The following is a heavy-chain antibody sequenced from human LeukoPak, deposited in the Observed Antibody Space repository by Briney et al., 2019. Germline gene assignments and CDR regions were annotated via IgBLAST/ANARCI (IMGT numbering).Heavy chain of an antibody. CDR2: IYHSVST. CDR3: ASTREYYGSGSPSQFDP. Sequence: SETLSLTCNVSGYSISRDYYWGWIRQPPGKGLEWIGSIYHSVSTYYNPSLKSRVTISVDRSKNQFSLKLSSVTAADTAVYYCASTREYYGSGSPSQFDPWGQGTLVTVSS. V-gene: IGHV4-38-2*02. D-gene: IGHD3-10*01. CDR1: GYSISRDYY. J-gene: IGHJ5*02.